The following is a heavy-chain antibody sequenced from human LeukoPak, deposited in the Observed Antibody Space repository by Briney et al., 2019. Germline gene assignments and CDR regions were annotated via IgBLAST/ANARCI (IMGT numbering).Heavy chain of an antibody. CDR1: GFTFSSYG. CDR3: ARFLRSSSFFDY. D-gene: IGHD6-13*01. V-gene: IGHV3-33*01. J-gene: IGHJ4*02. CDR2: IWYDGSNK. Sequence: GGSLRLSCAASGFTFSSYGMHWVRQAPGKGLEWVAVIWYDGSNKYYADSVKGRFTISRDNSKNTLYLQMNSLRAEDTAVYYRARFLRSSSFFDYWGQGTLVTVSS.